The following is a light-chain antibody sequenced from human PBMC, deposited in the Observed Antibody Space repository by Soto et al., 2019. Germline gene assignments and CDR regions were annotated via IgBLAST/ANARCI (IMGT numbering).Light chain of an antibody. CDR2: GNS. Sequence: QSVLTQPPSVSGAPGQRVTISCTGSSSNIGAGYDVHWYQQLPGTAPKLLIYGNSNRPSGVPDRLSGSKSGTSASLAITGLQAEDEADYHCQSYDSSLSSYVFGTGTKVTVL. CDR3: QSYDSSLSSYV. J-gene: IGLJ1*01. V-gene: IGLV1-40*01. CDR1: SSNIGAGYD.